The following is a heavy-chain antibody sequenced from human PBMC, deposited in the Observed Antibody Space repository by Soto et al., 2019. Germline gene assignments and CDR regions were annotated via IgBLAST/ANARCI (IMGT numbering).Heavy chain of an antibody. Sequence: SETLSLTCTVSGGSISSGGHYWSWIRQHPGKGLEWIGYIYYSGSTYYNPSLKSRLTISVDTSKSQFSLKLSSVTAADTAIYYCARGYDFWSGLSSGWFDPWGQGTLVTVSS. V-gene: IGHV4-31*03. J-gene: IGHJ5*02. CDR2: IYYSGST. CDR1: GGSISSGGHY. CDR3: ARGYDFWSGLSSGWFDP. D-gene: IGHD3-3*01.